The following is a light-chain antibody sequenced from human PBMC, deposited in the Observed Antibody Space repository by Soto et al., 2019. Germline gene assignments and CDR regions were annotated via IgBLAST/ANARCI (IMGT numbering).Light chain of an antibody. CDR1: QRVSRSY. CDR2: VAS. Sequence: ESVVTQSPGTLSLSPGERATLSCRASQRVSRSYLAWYQQKPGQAPRHLIYVASSRATGIPDRFSGSGSGTDFPLTISRLEPEDFAVYYCQQFGSSPLFTFGPRTKVDVK. CDR3: QQFGSSPLFT. J-gene: IGKJ3*01. V-gene: IGKV3-20*01.